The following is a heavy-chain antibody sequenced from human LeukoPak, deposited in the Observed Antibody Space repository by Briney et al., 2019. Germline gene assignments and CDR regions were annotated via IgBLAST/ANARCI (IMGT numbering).Heavy chain of an antibody. D-gene: IGHD2-8*02. J-gene: IGHJ4*02. CDR1: GFTFSSYS. CDR2: ISSSGSYI. Sequence: GGSLRLSCAASGFTFSSYSMNWVRQAPGKGLEWVSSISSSGSYIYYADSVKGRFTISRDNAKNSLYLQMNSLRAEDTAVYYCARGSGFNYWGQGTLVTVSS. CDR3: ARGSGFNY. V-gene: IGHV3-21*01.